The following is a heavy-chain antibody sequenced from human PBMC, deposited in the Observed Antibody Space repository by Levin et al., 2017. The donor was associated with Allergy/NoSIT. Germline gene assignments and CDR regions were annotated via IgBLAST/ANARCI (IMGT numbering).Heavy chain of an antibody. V-gene: IGHV3-23*01. D-gene: IGHD6-6*01. J-gene: IGHJ4*02. CDR2: ISGSGGST. Sequence: PSETLSLTCAASGFTFSSYAMSWVRQAPGKGLEWVSAISGSGGSTYYADSVKGRFTISRDNSKNTLYLQMNSLRAEDTAVYYCAKEGGSSSSPPFDYWGQGTLVTVSS. CDR3: AKEGGSSSSPPFDY. CDR1: GFTFSSYA.